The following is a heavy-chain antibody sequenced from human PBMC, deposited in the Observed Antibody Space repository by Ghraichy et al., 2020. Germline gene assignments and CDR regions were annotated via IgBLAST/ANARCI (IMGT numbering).Heavy chain of an antibody. Sequence: SETLSLTCTVSGYSISSGYYWGWIRQPPGKGLEWIGSIYHSGSTYYNPSLKSRVTISVDTSKNQFSLKLSSVTAADTAVYYCASGGIAVAGTDYWGQGTLVTVSS. V-gene: IGHV4-38-2*02. J-gene: IGHJ4*02. CDR1: GYSISSGYY. D-gene: IGHD6-19*01. CDR3: ASGGIAVAGTDY. CDR2: IYHSGST.